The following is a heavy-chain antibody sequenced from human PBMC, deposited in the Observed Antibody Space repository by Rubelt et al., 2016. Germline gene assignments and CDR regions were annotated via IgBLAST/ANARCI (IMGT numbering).Heavy chain of an antibody. CDR2: IWYDGSNK. CDR3: ARDSKWLVLYYMDV. CDR1: GFTFSSYG. Sequence: EDGGGVVQPGRSLRLSCAASGFTFSSYGMHWVRQAPGKGLEWVAVIWYDGSNKYYADSVKGRFTISRDNSKNTLYLQMNSLRAEDTAVYYCARDSKWLVLYYMDVWGKGTTVTVSS. D-gene: IGHD6-19*01. J-gene: IGHJ6*03. V-gene: IGHV3-33*01.